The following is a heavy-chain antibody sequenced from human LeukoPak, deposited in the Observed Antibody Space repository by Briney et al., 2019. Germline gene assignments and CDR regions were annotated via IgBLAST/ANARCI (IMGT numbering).Heavy chain of an antibody. CDR3: ARQGYCGGDCSPYYFDC. V-gene: IGHV5-51*01. CDR1: GYSFTSYW. J-gene: IGHJ4*02. Sequence: GESLKISCKGSGYSFTSYWIGWVRQMPGKGLEWMGIIYPGDSDTRYSPSFQGQVTISADKSISTAYLQWSSLKASDTAMYYCARQGYCGGDCSPYYFDCWGQGTLVTVSS. D-gene: IGHD2-21*02. CDR2: IYPGDSDT.